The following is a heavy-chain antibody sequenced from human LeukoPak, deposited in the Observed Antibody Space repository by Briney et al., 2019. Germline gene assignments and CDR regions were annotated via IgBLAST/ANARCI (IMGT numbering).Heavy chain of an antibody. J-gene: IGHJ3*02. CDR1: GYSISSGYY. D-gene: IGHD2-21*01. V-gene: IGHV4-38-2*02. CDR2: IYHSGST. CDR3: ARGLDAFDI. Sequence: SETLSLTCTVSGYSISSGYYWGWIRQPPGKGLEWIGSIYHSGSTYYNPSLKSRVTISVDTSKNQFSLKLSSVTAADTAVYYCARGLDAFDIWGQGTMVTVSS.